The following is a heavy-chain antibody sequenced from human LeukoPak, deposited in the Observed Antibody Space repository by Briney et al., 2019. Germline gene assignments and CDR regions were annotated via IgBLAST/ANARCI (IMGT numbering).Heavy chain of an antibody. D-gene: IGHD2-2*02. CDR1: GGSFSGYY. CDR3: ARGLASGSFRYCSSTSCYTANWFDP. J-gene: IGHJ5*02. V-gene: IGHV4-34*01. Sequence: PSETLSLTCAVYGGSFSGYYWSWIRQPPGKGLEWIGEINHSGSTNYNPSLKSRVTISVDTSKNQFSLKLSSVTAADTAVYYCARGLASGSFRYCSSTSCYTANWFDPWGQGTLVTVSS. CDR2: INHSGST.